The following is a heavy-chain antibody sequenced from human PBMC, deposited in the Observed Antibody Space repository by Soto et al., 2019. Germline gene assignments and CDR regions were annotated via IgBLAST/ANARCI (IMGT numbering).Heavy chain of an antibody. CDR2: MNPGSGKT. J-gene: IGHJ5*02. CDR1: GYTFINYD. Sequence: ASVKVSCTASGYTFINYDISWVRQATGQGLEWMGWMNPGSGKTGYANKFQGRVTMTRDASTSTAHLELSSLTSEDTAVYYCARMASFGTLNWFDPWGKGNLVRVYS. CDR3: ARMASFGTLNWFDP. D-gene: IGHD3-16*01. V-gene: IGHV1-8*02.